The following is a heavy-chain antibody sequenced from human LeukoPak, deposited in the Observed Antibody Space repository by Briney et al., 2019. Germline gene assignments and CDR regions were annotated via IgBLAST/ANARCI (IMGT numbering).Heavy chain of an antibody. V-gene: IGHV3-48*03. CDR3: AREYPDNGDGWGY. D-gene: IGHD1-1*01. CDR2: ISGSGSTI. J-gene: IGHJ4*02. CDR1: GFTFSSYE. Sequence: GGSLRLSCAASGFTFSSYEMNWVRQAPGKGLEWVSYISGSGSTIFHADSVKGRFTISRDNAKNSLYLQMNSLRVEDTAVYYCAREYPDNGDGWGYWGQGTLVTVSS.